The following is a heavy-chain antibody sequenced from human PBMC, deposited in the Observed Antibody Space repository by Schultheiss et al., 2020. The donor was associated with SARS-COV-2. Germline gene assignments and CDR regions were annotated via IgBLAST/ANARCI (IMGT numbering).Heavy chain of an antibody. CDR3: ARVVVAATLGWFDP. CDR1: GGSISSYY. V-gene: IGHV4-59*12. D-gene: IGHD2-15*01. CDR2: TYYSGDT. J-gene: IGHJ5*02. Sequence: SETLSLTCTVSGGSISSYYWSWIRQPPGKGLEWIGYTYYSGDTHYNPSLKSRATISVDTAKNQSSLQLSSVTAADTAVYYCARVVVAATLGWFDPWGQGTLVTVSS.